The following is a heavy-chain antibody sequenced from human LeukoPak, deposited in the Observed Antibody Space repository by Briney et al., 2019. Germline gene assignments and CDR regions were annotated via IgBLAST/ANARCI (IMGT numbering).Heavy chain of an antibody. D-gene: IGHD6-19*01. J-gene: IGHJ4*02. CDR2: ISGSGGST. CDR1: GFPVINSY. V-gene: IGHV3-23*01. Sequence: PGGSLRLSCAASGFPVINSYVSWVRQAPGKGLEWVSAISGSGGSTYYADSVKGRFTIYRDNSKITLYLQMNSLRAEDTAVYYCAKSPPHSSRWLGDYWGQGTLVTVSS. CDR3: AKSPPHSSRWLGDY.